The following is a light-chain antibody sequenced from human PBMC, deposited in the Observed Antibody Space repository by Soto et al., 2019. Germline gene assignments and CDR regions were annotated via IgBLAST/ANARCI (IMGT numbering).Light chain of an antibody. Sequence: IGVTQAPGSLSLSQGERATLSCRASQTGSNSYLAWYQQKSAQAPRLLIYDASKRATGIPARFSGSGSGTNFTLTISSLEPEDFAVYYCQQRRSWQVTFGQGTRLEVK. CDR3: QQRRSWQVT. J-gene: IGKJ5*01. CDR1: QTGSNSY. V-gene: IGKV3D-20*02. CDR2: DAS.